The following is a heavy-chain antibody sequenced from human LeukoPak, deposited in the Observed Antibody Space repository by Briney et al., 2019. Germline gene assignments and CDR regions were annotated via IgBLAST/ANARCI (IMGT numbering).Heavy chain of an antibody. CDR1: GGSFSSYA. D-gene: IGHD2-15*01. CDR3: ASELGYCSGGSCYWGPHDAFDI. CDR2: IIPILGIA. J-gene: IGHJ3*02. Sequence: SVKVSCKASGGSFSSYAISWVRQAPGQGLEWMGRIIPILGIANYAQKFQGRVTITADKSTSTAYMELSSLRSEDTAVYYCASELGYCSGGSCYWGPHDAFDIWGQGTMVTVSS. V-gene: IGHV1-69*04.